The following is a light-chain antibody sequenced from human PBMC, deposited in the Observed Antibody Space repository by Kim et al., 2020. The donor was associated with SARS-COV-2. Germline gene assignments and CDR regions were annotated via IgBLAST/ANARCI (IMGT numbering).Light chain of an antibody. CDR2: DVS. J-gene: IGLJ3*02. CDR1: SRDVGSYNY. V-gene: IGLV2-11*01. Sequence: GQSVTISCTGTSRDVGSYNYVSWYQQHPGKAPKVMIYDVSKRPSGVPDRFSGSKSGNTASLTISGLQAEDEADYYCCSYAGSYTWVFGGGTQLTVL. CDR3: CSYAGSYTWV.